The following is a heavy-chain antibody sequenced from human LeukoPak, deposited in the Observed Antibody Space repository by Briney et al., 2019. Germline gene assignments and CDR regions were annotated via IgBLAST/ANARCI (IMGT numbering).Heavy chain of an antibody. CDR2: ISGSGGST. D-gene: IGHD2-2*01. CDR1: GFTFSSYA. Sequence: GGSLRLSCAASGFTFSSYAMSWVRQAPGKGLEWVSAISGSGGSTYYADSVKGRFTISRDNSKNTLYLQMNSLRAEATAVYYCAKGSFKNCSSTSCYRSPSDYWGQGTLVTVSS. V-gene: IGHV3-23*01. J-gene: IGHJ4*02. CDR3: AKGSFKNCSSTSCYRSPSDY.